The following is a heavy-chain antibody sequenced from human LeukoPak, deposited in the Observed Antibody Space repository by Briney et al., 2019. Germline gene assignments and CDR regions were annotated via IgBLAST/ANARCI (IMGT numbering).Heavy chain of an antibody. CDR2: IGSGGTT. J-gene: IGHJ5*02. D-gene: IGHD3-22*01. Sequence: GGSLRLSCAASGFTFSNYAMSWVRQAPGKGLEWVSSIGSGGTTHYADSVKGRFTISRDNSKNTLFLQMNSLRAEDTAVYYCAKGDYYDSSGYPFDPWGQGTLVTVSS. V-gene: IGHV3-23*01. CDR1: GFTFSNYA. CDR3: AKGDYYDSSGYPFDP.